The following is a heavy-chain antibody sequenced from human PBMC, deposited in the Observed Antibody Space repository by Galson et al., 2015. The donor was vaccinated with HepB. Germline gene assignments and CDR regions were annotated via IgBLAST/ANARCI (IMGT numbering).Heavy chain of an antibody. CDR2: INPNSGGT. CDR3: ARNEGGYDFWSGYYRYYYYYMDV. CDR1: GYTFTGYY. V-gene: IGHV1-2*06. Sequence: SVKVSCKASGYTFTGYYMHWVRQAPGQGLEWMGRINPNSGGTNYAQKFQGRVTMTRDTSISTAYMELSRLRSDDTAVYYCARNEGGYDFWSGYYRYYYYYMDVWGKGTTVTVSS. J-gene: IGHJ6*03. D-gene: IGHD3-3*01.